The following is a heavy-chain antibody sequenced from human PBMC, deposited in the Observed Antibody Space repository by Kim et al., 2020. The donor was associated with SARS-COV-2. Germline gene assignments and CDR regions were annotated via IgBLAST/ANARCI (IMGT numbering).Heavy chain of an antibody. Sequence: GGSLRLSCAASGFTFSSYEMNWVRQAPGKGLEWVSYISSSGSTIYYADSVKGRFTISRDNAKNSLYLQMNSLRAEDTAVYYCGRLGYYDILTGVGGGMDVWGQGTTVTVSS. CDR3: GRLGYYDILTGVGGGMDV. D-gene: IGHD3-9*01. CDR1: GFTFSSYE. CDR2: ISSSGSTI. V-gene: IGHV3-48*03. J-gene: IGHJ6*02.